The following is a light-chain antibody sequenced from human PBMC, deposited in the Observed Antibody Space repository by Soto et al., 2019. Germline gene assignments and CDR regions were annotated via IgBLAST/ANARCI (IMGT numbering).Light chain of an antibody. J-gene: IGKJ1*01. Sequence: DVQMTQSPSSLSASLEERVYITCRASQSISSYLNWYQQKPGKAPKLRIYAASSLQSGVPSRFSGSGSGTDFTLTISSLQSEDFAVYYCQQYDNWPWTFGQGTKV. CDR3: QQYDNWPWT. CDR2: AAS. CDR1: QSISSY. V-gene: IGKV1-39*01.